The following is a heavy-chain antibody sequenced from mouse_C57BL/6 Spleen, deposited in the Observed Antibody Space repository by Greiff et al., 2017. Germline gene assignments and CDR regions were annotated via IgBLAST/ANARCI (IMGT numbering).Heavy chain of an antibody. D-gene: IGHD1-1*01. J-gene: IGHJ2*01. Sequence: VQLQQPGAELVKPGASVKLSCKASGYTFTSYWMHWVKQRPGQGLEWIGMIHPNSGSTNYNEKFKSKATLTVDKSSSTAYMQLSSLTSEYSAVYYCARSGATVVATDDGGQGTTLTVSS. CDR3: ARSGATVVATDD. CDR2: IHPNSGST. V-gene: IGHV1-64*01. CDR1: GYTFTSYW.